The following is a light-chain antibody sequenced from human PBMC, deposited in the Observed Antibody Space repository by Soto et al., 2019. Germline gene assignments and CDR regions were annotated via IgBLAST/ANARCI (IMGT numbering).Light chain of an antibody. CDR1: QTLLFSDGRTF. V-gene: IGKV2D-29*01. Sequence: DIVMTQTPFSLSVTPGQPASISCKSSQTLLFSDGRTFLYWYLQKPGQPPQLLISEVSNRLSGVPDRFSGCGSATDFTLKISRVEAEDVGVYYCMQSIQFPRTFGQGTKLDIK. CDR2: EVS. J-gene: IGKJ2*01. CDR3: MQSIQFPRT.